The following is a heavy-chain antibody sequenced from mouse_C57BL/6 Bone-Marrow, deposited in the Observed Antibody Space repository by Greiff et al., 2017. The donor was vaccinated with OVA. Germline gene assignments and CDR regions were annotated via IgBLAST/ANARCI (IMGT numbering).Heavy chain of an antibody. CDR1: GYTFTSYG. CDR3: AIPDYCGSSFYWYFDV. Sequence: QVQLQQPGADLVKPGASVKVSCKASGYTFTSYGMHWVRPRPGQGLEWLGRIHTCDSDTNYNAQIKGRATLTVDKSSSTAYMQLSSLTSADSAVYYCAIPDYCGSSFYWYFDVWGTGTTVTVAS. D-gene: IGHD1-1*01. V-gene: IGHV1-74*01. CDR2: IHTCDSDT. J-gene: IGHJ1*03.